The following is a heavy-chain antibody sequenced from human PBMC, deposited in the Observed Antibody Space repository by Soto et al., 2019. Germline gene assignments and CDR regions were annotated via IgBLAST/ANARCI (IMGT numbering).Heavy chain of an antibody. CDR3: AKDRHWELWLGPHDAFEI. Sequence: DVQLVESGGGLVQPGGSLRLSCAASGFNFQIYSMNWVRQAPGKGLEWLSYISADSRAIYYADSVKGRFTVSRDNGKSALHLQMNSLRDEDTAVYYCAKDRHWELWLGPHDAFEIWGQGTMVAVSS. CDR2: ISADSRAI. J-gene: IGHJ3*02. D-gene: IGHD6-19*01. V-gene: IGHV3-48*02. CDR1: GFNFQIYS.